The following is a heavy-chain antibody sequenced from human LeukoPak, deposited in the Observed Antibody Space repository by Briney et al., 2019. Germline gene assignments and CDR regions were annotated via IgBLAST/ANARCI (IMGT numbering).Heavy chain of an antibody. D-gene: IGHD5-18*01. V-gene: IGHV4-39*01. J-gene: IGHJ4*02. CDR2: IYYSKNT. CDR1: GGSISSSSAY. CDR3: VSPRGFSYGYFDY. Sequence: PSETLSLTCTVSGGSISSSSAYWGWIRQPPRKGLEWTGSIYYSKNTYYNPSLKSRVTISADTSKSQFSLTLGSVSATDTAVYYCVSPRGFSYGYFDYWGQGTLITVSS.